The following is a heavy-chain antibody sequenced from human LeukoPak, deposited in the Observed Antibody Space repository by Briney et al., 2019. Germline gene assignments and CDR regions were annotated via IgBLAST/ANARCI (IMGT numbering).Heavy chain of an antibody. J-gene: IGHJ4*02. V-gene: IGHV4-31*03. CDR2: IYYSGST. Sequence: SETLSLTCTVSGGSISSGGYYWSWIRHHTGKGLECIGYIYYSGSTYYNPSLKSRVSMSVDASKTQFSLNLSSVTAADTAVYYCARAPIFGVAYFDYWGQGSLVTVSS. CDR3: ARAPIFGVAYFDY. D-gene: IGHD3-3*01. CDR1: GGSISSGGYY.